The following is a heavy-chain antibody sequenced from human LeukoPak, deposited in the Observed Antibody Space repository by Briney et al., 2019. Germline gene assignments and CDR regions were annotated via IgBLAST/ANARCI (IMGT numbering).Heavy chain of an antibody. D-gene: IGHD3-9*01. CDR3: ARLHLYCDILSPRYFDL. V-gene: IGHV4-59*08. J-gene: IGHJ2*01. CDR2: IYYTGRA. CDR1: TDSMTSYY. Sequence: EASETLSLTCSVSTDSMTSYYWSWIRQPPGKGLEWIGYIYYTGRANYNPSLKSRVSISVDTSKNQFSLKFSSVTAADTAVYFCARLHLYCDILSPRYFDLWGRGTLVTVSS.